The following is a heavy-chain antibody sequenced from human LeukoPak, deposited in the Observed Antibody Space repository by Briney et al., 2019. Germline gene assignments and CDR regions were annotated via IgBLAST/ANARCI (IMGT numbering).Heavy chain of an antibody. Sequence: PSGTLSLTCAVSAGFINSSNWWSWVRQPPGKGLEWIGEIFHTGDANYNPSLKSRVTMSVDKSKNQFSLRLSSVTAADTAMYFCVRDRNSNLRLGFWGRGALVTVSS. D-gene: IGHD5-12*01. CDR1: AGFINSSNW. CDR2: IFHTGDA. CDR3: VRDRNSNLRLGF. J-gene: IGHJ4*02. V-gene: IGHV4-4*02.